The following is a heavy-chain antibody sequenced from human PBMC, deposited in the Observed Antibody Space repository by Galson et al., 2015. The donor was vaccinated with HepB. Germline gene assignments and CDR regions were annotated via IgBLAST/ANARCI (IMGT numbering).Heavy chain of an antibody. CDR2: ISWNSGSI. Sequence: SLRLSCAASGFTFDDYAMHWVRQAPGKGLEWVSGISWNSGSIGYADSVKGRFTISRDNAKNSLYLQMNSLRAEDTALYYCAKDKGDWVQGHFDLWGRGTLVTVSS. D-gene: IGHD3-10*01. CDR3: AKDKGDWVQGHFDL. CDR1: GFTFDDYA. V-gene: IGHV3-9*01. J-gene: IGHJ2*01.